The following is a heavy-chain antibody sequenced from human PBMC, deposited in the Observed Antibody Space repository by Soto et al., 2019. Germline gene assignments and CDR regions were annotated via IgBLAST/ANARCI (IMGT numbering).Heavy chain of an antibody. Sequence: EVQLVESGGGLVQPGGSLRLSCAASGFTFSAHWMHWVRQVPGEGLVWVSRINGDGSTVTYADSMRDRLTVSRDNVKNILYLEMYDVKVEDTAVYFCAGDSPHDETVAGDYWGQGTLVTVSS. CDR1: GFTFSAHW. D-gene: IGHD2-21*02. J-gene: IGHJ4*02. CDR2: INGDGSTV. CDR3: AGDSPHDETVAGDY. V-gene: IGHV3-74*01.